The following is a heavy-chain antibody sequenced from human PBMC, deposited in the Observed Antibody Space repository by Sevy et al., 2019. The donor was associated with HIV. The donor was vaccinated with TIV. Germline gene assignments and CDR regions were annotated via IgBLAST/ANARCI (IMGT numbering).Heavy chain of an antibody. Sequence: GGSLRLSCAASGFTFSNAWMSWVRQAPGKGLEWVGRIKSKTDGGTTDYAAPVKDRFTISRDDSKNRLYLQMNSLKTEDTAGYYCTAVEVGTAVDGGGYYYGMDVWGQGTTVTVSS. V-gene: IGHV3-15*01. CDR3: TAVEVGTAVDGGGYYYGMDV. J-gene: IGHJ6*02. D-gene: IGHD2-21*02. CDR2: IKSKTDGGTT. CDR1: GFTFSNAW.